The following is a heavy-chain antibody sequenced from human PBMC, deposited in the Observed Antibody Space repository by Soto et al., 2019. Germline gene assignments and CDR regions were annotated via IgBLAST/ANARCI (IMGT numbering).Heavy chain of an antibody. CDR3: AKETVVTAVEDN. CDR2: ISPNGGTT. J-gene: IGHJ4*02. D-gene: IGHD2-15*01. Sequence: EVQLLESGGNLVQPGGSLRLSCAASGFTFSSYAMSWVRQAPGKGLEWVSAISPNGGTTYYADSVKGRVTISRDNAKNTLYLQMNSLTAEDTAVYYCAKETVVTAVEDNWGQGTLVTVSS. CDR1: GFTFSSYA. V-gene: IGHV3-23*01.